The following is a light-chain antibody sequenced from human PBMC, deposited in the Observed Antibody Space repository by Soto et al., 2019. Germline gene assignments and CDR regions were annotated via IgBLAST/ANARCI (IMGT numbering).Light chain of an antibody. V-gene: IGKV3-15*01. Sequence: EIVMTQSPATLSVSPGERATLSCRASQSISSNLAWYQQKPGQAPRLLLYGASTRATGIPARFSGSGSGTEFTLTISSLQSEDFAVYYCQQYDNWWTFGQGTKVEIE. CDR2: GAS. J-gene: IGKJ1*01. CDR3: QQYDNWWT. CDR1: QSISSN.